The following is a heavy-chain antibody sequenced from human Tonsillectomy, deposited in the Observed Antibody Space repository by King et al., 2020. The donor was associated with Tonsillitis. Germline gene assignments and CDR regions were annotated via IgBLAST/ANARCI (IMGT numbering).Heavy chain of an antibody. CDR1: RFTFSSYW. CDR2: INSDGSST. Sequence: VQLVESGGGLVQPGGSLRLSCAASRFTFSSYWMHWVRQAPGKGLVWVSRINSDGSSTSYADSVKGRFTISRDNAKNTLYLQMNSLRAEDTAVYYCARGYSSGWYYFDHWGQGTLVTVSS. CDR3: ARGYSSGWYYFDH. V-gene: IGHV3-74*01. J-gene: IGHJ4*02. D-gene: IGHD6-19*01.